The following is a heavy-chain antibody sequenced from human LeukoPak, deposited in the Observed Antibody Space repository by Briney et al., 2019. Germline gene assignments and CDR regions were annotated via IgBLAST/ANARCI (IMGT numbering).Heavy chain of an antibody. D-gene: IGHD3-10*01. J-gene: IGHJ4*02. CDR1: GFTFSSYD. Sequence: GGSLRLSCAASGFTFSSYDMHWVRQATGKGLEWVSAIGTAGDTYYPGSVKGRFTISRDNAKNSLYLQMNSLRAEDTAVYYCARVPTYYYGSGSLHYFDYWGQGTLVTVSS. CDR2: IGTAGDT. CDR3: ARVPTYYYGSGSLHYFDY. V-gene: IGHV3-13*01.